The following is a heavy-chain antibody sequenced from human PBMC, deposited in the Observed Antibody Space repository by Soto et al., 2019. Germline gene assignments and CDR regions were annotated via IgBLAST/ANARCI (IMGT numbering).Heavy chain of an antibody. J-gene: IGHJ4*02. Sequence: SETLSLTCAFSGGSISSGGYSWSWIRQPPGKGLEWIGYIYHSGTYYNPSLKSRVTISVDRSKNQFSLKLSSVTAADTAVYYCASISSRYCSGGNCYRPIDYWGQGTLVTVSS. CDR1: GGSISSGGYS. CDR2: IYHSGT. D-gene: IGHD2-15*01. V-gene: IGHV4-30-2*01. CDR3: ASISSRYCSGGNCYRPIDY.